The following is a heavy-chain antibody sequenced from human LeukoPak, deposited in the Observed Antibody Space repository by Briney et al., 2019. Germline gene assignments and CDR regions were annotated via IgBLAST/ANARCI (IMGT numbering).Heavy chain of an antibody. CDR3: ARRYCSSTSCYFWYFDL. J-gene: IGHJ2*01. V-gene: IGHV4-59*11. Sequence: SETLSLTCTVSGGSISSHYWSWIRQPPGKGLEWIGYIYYSGSTNYNPSLKSRVTISVDTSKNQFSLKLSSVTAADTAVYYCARRYCSSTSCYFWYFDLWGRGTLVTVSS. CDR1: GGSISSHY. CDR2: IYYSGST. D-gene: IGHD2-2*01.